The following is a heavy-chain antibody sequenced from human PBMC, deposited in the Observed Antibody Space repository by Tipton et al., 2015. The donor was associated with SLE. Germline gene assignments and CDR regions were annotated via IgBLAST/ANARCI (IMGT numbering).Heavy chain of an antibody. V-gene: IGHV4-31*03. J-gene: IGHJ4*02. Sequence: PGLVKPSGTLSLTCTVSGGSISSAGYYWNWIRQLPGKGLEYIGSIYHSGSTYYNPSLKSRLAVSVDTSENQFSLILSSVTAADTAIYYCAGGPAVLRYSERIPHFDHWGQGTLVTVSS. CDR1: GGSISSAGYY. CDR2: IYHSGST. CDR3: AGGPAVLRYSERIPHFDH. D-gene: IGHD3-9*01.